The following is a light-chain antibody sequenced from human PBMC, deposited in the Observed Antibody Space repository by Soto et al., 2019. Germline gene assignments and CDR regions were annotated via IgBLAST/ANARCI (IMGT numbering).Light chain of an antibody. CDR3: QKYNNWYT. CDR2: KAS. J-gene: IGKJ2*01. V-gene: IGKV1-5*03. Sequence: DIQMTQSPSTLSASVGDRVTITCRASQSISNRLAWYQQKPGKAPKLLIYKASSLESGVPSRFSGSGSGTEFTLTISSLQPDDFATYYCQKYNNWYTFGQGTKVDIK. CDR1: QSISNR.